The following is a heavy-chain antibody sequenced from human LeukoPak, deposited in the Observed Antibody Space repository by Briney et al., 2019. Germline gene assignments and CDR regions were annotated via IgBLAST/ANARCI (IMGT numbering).Heavy chain of an antibody. J-gene: IGHJ2*01. CDR1: GGSISSYY. CDR2: IYYSGST. V-gene: IGHV4-59*08. Sequence: SETLSLTCTVSGGSISSYYWSWIRQPPGKGLEWIGYIYYSGSTNYNPSLKSRVTISVDTSKNQFSLKLSSVTAADTAVYYCARGLSVHYYDSSGYYLWGRGTLVTVSS. D-gene: IGHD3-22*01. CDR3: ARGLSVHYYDSSGYYL.